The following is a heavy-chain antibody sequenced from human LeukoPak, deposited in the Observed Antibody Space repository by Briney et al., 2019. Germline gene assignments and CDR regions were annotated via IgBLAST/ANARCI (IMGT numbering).Heavy chain of an antibody. Sequence: PGGSLSLPCAASGFTVSSNYMSWVRQAPGKGLEWVSVIYSGGSTYYADSVKGRFTISRDNSKNTLYLQMNSLRAEDTAVYYCASSRIMLSGSYLGLFDYWGQGTVDSVSS. V-gene: IGHV3-53*01. CDR2: IYSGGST. CDR1: GFTVSSNY. D-gene: IGHD3-22*01. J-gene: IGHJ4*02. CDR3: ASSRIMLSGSYLGLFDY.